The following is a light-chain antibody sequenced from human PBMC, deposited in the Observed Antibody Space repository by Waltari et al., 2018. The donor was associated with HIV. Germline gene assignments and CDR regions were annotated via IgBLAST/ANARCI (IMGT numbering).Light chain of an antibody. CDR2: DVS. J-gene: IGLJ3*02. CDR1: TSDVGAYNF. CDR3: CSYAGRYTWV. V-gene: IGLV2-11*01. Sequence: QSALTQPPSVSGSTGQSVTISCTGTTSDVGAYNFVSWYHQHPGKAPKVLIYDVSKRPSGVPDRFSGSKSGNTASLTISGLQAEDEADYYCCSYAGRYTWVFGGGTKLTVL.